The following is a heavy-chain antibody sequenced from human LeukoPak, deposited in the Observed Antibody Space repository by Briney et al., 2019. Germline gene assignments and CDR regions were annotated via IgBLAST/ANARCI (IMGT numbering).Heavy chain of an antibody. D-gene: IGHD2-2*03. V-gene: IGHV3-21*01. CDR1: GFTFSSYS. J-gene: IGHJ4*02. CDR2: ISSSSSYI. Sequence: GGSLRLPCAASGFTFSSYSMNWVRQAPGKGLEWVSSISSSSSYIYYADSVKGRFTISRDNAKNSLYLQMNSLRAEDTAVYYCARVGYCSSTSCYAVGWGQGTLVTVSS. CDR3: ARVGYCSSTSCYAVG.